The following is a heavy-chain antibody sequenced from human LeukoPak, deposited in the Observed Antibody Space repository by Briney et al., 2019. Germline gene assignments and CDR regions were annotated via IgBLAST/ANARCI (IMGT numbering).Heavy chain of an antibody. D-gene: IGHD6-19*01. CDR1: GVAIRSYC. V-gene: IGHV4-59*12. CDR3: ARETDLTVAGGFRNAFDL. Sequence: SEILSLTCSVSGVAIRSYCWSWIRQSPGRGLEWIGDISYSGGTRYNPSLESRVTMSQDTSKNQFSLKLNSVTAADSAVYYCARETDLTVAGGFRNAFDLWGQGTRVTVSS. CDR2: ISYSGGT. J-gene: IGHJ3*01.